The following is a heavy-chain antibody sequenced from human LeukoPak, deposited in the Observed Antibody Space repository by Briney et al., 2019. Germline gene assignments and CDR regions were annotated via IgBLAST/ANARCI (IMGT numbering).Heavy chain of an antibody. CDR3: ARAPYSSSWYFDY. CDR1: GFTFTTYA. V-gene: IGHV3-66*01. Sequence: PGGSLRLSCAVPGFTFTTYAMSWGRQAPGKGLEWVSVIYSGGSTHYAGSVKGRFTISRDNSKNTVYLQMNSLRAEDTAVYHCARAPYSSSWYFDYWGQGTLVTVSS. J-gene: IGHJ4*02. CDR2: IYSGGST. D-gene: IGHD6-13*01.